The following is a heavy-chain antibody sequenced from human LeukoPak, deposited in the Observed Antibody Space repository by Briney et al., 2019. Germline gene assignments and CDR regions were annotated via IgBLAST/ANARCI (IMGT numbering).Heavy chain of an antibody. CDR1: GGSFRVYY. Sequence: SESLSLTCAVYGGSFRVYYWSWVRQPPGKGLGWVGEINHSGSTNYHPSLKSRVTISVDTSKNQFSLKLISVTAADTAVYYCARRRMGPTFYFYYHMDVWGKGTTVTVS. J-gene: IGHJ6*03. CDR3: ARRRMGPTFYFYYHMDV. CDR2: INHSGST. D-gene: IGHD1-26*01. V-gene: IGHV4-34*01.